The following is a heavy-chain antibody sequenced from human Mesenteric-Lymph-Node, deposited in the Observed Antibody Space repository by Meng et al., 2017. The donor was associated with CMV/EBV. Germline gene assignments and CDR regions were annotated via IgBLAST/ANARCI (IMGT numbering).Heavy chain of an antibody. V-gene: IGHV3-23*01. CDR2: ISGSGGST. D-gene: IGHD6-19*01. J-gene: IGHJ3*02. CDR3: AKEYSSGTVDAWTFDI. Sequence: LTFSSYAMSWVRQAPGKGLEWVSAISGSGGSTYYADSVKGRFTISRDNSKNTLYLQMNSLRAEDTAVYYCAKEYSSGTVDAWTFDIWGQGTMVTVSS. CDR1: LTFSSYA.